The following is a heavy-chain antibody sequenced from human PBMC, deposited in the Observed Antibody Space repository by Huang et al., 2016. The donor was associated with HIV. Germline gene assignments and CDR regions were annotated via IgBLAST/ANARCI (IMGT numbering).Heavy chain of an antibody. CDR3: AKDNDLYYFDY. D-gene: IGHD1-1*01. Sequence: QVHLVESGGGVVQPGRSLRLSCAASGFTFSCYGMHWVRQAPGKGLGWGAGITFDGKNKYYADSVRGRFTVSRDNSQNTVSLQMNTLRAEDTAVYYCAKDNDLYYFDYWGQGTLVTVSS. V-gene: IGHV3-30*18. CDR1: GFTFSCYG. CDR2: ITFDGKNK. J-gene: IGHJ4*02.